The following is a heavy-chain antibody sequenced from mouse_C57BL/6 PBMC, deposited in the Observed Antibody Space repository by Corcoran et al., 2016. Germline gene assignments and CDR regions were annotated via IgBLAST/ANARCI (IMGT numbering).Heavy chain of an antibody. CDR1: GYAFSSYW. CDR2: IYPGDGDT. Sequence: QVQLQQSGAELVKPGASVKISCKASGYAFSSYWMNWVNQRPGKGLEWIGQIYPGDGDTNYNGKFKGKATLTADKSSSTAYMQLSSLTSEDSAVYFCARIYYYGSSFSRGYFDVWGTGTTVTVSS. D-gene: IGHD1-1*01. J-gene: IGHJ1*03. CDR3: ARIYYYGSSFSRGYFDV. V-gene: IGHV1-80*01.